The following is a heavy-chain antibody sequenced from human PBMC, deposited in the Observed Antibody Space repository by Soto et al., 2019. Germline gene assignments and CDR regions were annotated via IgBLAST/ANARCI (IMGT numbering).Heavy chain of an antibody. CDR2: INSDGTRT. J-gene: IGHJ5*02. CDR1: GFTFNTYW. Sequence: EVPLVESGGTLVQPGGSLRLSCAASGFTFNTYWMHWVRQAPGTGLVWVSRINSDGTRTTYADSVKGRFTISRDNAKNTVYLQMNSLRAEDTAVYYCTTVATNSYNWLDPWGQGTLVTVSS. D-gene: IGHD5-12*01. CDR3: TTVATNSYNWLDP. V-gene: IGHV3-74*01.